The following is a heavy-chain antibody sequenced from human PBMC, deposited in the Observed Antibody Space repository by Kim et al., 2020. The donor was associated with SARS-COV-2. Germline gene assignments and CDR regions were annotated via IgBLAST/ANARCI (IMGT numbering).Heavy chain of an antibody. CDR2: SQK. Sequence: SQKDYVDSVKGRVTIARDNAKNSLYLQMNSLRAEDTAVYYCARAPVDLDYWGQGTLVTVSS. D-gene: IGHD2-15*01. CDR3: ARAPVDLDY. J-gene: IGHJ4*02. V-gene: IGHV3-7*01.